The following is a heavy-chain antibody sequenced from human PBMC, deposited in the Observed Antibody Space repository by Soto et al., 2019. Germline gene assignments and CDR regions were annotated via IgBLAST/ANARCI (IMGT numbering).Heavy chain of an antibody. V-gene: IGHV4-59*08. CDR2: FYYSGST. D-gene: IGHD3-10*01. CDR1: GGSISGYY. J-gene: IGHJ5*02. Sequence: QVQLQESGPGLVKPSETLSLTCTVSGGSISGYYWSWIRQPPGKGLEWIGYFYYSGSTNYNPSLKRRVTISVDTSKNQFSLKLSSVTAADTAVYYCARQMGVRWFDPWGQGTLVTVSS. CDR3: ARQMGVRWFDP.